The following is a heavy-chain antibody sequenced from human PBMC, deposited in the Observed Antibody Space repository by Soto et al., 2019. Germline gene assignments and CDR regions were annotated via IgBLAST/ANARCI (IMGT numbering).Heavy chain of an antibody. J-gene: IGHJ4*01. CDR1: GYMFTKSA. V-gene: IGHV1-3*01. D-gene: IGHD3-16*01. Sequence: QVHLVQSGAEVKKPGASVKVSCKASGYMFTKSAMHWVRQAPGQRLEWMGWISGDSGNTKYSPKLQDRVTITRDTSASTAYMELSSLRSEDTALYYCARDGVGAGNINFDYWGQGTLVTVSS. CDR3: ARDGVGAGNINFDY. CDR2: ISGDSGNT.